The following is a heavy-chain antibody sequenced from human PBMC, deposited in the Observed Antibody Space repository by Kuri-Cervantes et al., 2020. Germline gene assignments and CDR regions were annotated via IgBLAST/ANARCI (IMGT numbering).Heavy chain of an antibody. J-gene: IGHJ4*02. Sequence: ASVKVSCKASGHTFTSYAMNWVRQAPGQGLEWMGWINTNTGNPTYAQGFTGRFVFSLDTSVSTAYLQISSLKAEDTAVYYCARRDGYNYSPYFSNFDFWGQGTLVTVSS. V-gene: IGHV7-4-1*02. CDR3: ARRDGYNYSPYFSNFDF. D-gene: IGHD5-24*01. CDR1: GHTFTSYA. CDR2: INTNTGNP.